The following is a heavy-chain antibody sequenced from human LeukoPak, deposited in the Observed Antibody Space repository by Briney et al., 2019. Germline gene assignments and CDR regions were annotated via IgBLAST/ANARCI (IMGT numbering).Heavy chain of an antibody. J-gene: IGHJ4*02. V-gene: IGHV1-18*01. Sequence: ASVKVSCKASGYTFTSYGISWVRQAPGQGLEWMGWISAYNGNTNYAQKLQGRVTMTTDTSTSTAYMELRSLRSDDTAVYYCASTSNPYYYDSSGPPFDYWGQGTLVTVSS. CDR3: ASTSNPYYYDSSGPPFDY. CDR1: GYTFTSYG. D-gene: IGHD3-22*01. CDR2: ISAYNGNT.